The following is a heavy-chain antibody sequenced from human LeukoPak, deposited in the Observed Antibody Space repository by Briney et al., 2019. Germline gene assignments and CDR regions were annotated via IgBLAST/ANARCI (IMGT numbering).Heavy chain of an antibody. CDR3: AKSLDY. Sequence: GGSLRLSCVASGFTFSRSWMDWVRQAPGKGLEWVANIKEDGSQTYYVDSAKGRFTISRDNAKNTLYLQMDSLRVEDTAIYYCAKSLDYWGRGTLVTVSS. CDR1: GFTFSRSW. V-gene: IGHV3-7*01. CDR2: IKEDGSQT. J-gene: IGHJ4*02.